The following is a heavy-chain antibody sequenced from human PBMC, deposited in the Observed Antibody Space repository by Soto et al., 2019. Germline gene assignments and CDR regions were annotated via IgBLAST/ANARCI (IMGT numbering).Heavy chain of an antibody. CDR1: GYTFIGYY. J-gene: IGHJ6*02. CDR3: ARAGIAAAGSGEYGLDV. CDR2: INPNSGAT. D-gene: IGHD6-13*01. V-gene: IGHV1-2*02. Sequence: QVQLVQSGAEVKKPGASVKVSCEASGYTFIGYYVHWVRQAPGQGPEWMGWINPNSGATKYAQKFQGRVTMTTDTSIVTAYMELSGLKSDDTALYYCARAGIAAAGSGEYGLDVWGQGTTVTVSS.